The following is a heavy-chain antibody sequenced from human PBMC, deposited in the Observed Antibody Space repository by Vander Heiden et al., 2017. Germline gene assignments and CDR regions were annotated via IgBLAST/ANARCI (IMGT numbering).Heavy chain of an antibody. V-gene: IGHV3-48*02. CDR2: SKRKTSDI. CDR3: AKDASGRRLNYWFDS. D-gene: IGHD6-25*01. Sequence: EVQLVEAGGGVVPPGGTLRPCCAAAGSTRSRVSMNWGHQTQGEGVEWDDDSKRKTSDIVYAESVRGRITIARDDDKNSLYLRTDSLGDEDTAVYCCAKDASGRRLNYWFDSWGQGTMVTVSS. CDR1: GSTRSRVS. J-gene: IGHJ5*01.